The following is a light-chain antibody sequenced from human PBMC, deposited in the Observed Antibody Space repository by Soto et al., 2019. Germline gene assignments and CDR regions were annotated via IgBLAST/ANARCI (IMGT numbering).Light chain of an antibody. Sequence: EIVLTQSPGTLSLSPGERATLSCRASESVSSSYLAWYQQKPGQAPRLLIYGASSRATGIPGRVSGSGSGTDFTLTISRLEPEDFALYYCQQYGSSPWTFGQGTKVDIK. J-gene: IGKJ1*01. CDR2: GAS. CDR1: ESVSSSY. V-gene: IGKV3-20*01. CDR3: QQYGSSPWT.